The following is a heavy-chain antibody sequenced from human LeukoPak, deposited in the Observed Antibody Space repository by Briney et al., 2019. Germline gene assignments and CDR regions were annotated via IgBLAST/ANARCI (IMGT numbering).Heavy chain of an antibody. CDR1: GFTFSNAW. D-gene: IGHD3-3*01. CDR3: TTGSDLDY. V-gene: IGHV3-15*01. J-gene: IGHJ4*02. Sequence: GGSLRLSCAASGFTFSNAWMSWVRQAPGKGVEWVGRIKGKPDGRTTDYAAPVKGKFTISRDDSKNTLYLQMNSLQTEDTAVYYCTTGSDLDYWGQGTLVTVSS. CDR2: IKGKPDGRTT.